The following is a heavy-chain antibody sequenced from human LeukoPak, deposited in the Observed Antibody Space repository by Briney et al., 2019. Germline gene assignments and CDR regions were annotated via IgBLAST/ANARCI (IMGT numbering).Heavy chain of an antibody. D-gene: IGHD3-22*01. CDR2: IYYSGST. Sequence: SETLSLTCTVSGGSISSGGYYWSWIRQHPGKGLEWIGYIYYSGSTYYNPSLKSRVTISADTSKNQFSLKLSSVTAADTAVYYCAREEYYYDSSGYYFFAFDIWGQGTMVTVSS. CDR1: GGSISSGGYY. J-gene: IGHJ3*02. V-gene: IGHV4-31*03. CDR3: AREEYYYDSSGYYFFAFDI.